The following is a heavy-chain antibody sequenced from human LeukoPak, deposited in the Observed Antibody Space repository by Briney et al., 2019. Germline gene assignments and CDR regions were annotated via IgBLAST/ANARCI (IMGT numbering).Heavy chain of an antibody. D-gene: IGHD2-2*02. CDR3: ARVRYCSSTSCYTFDY. CDR2: IIPILGIA. J-gene: IGHJ4*02. V-gene: IGHV1-69*02. Sequence: SVKVSCKASGGTFSSYTISWVRQAPGQGLECMGRIIPILGIANYAQKFQGRVTITADKSTSTAYMELSSLRSEDTAVYYCARVRYCSSTSCYTFDYWGQGTLVTVSS. CDR1: GGTFSSYT.